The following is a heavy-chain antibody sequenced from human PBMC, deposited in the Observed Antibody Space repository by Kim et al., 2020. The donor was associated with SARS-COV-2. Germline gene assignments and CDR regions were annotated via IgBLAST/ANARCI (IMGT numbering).Heavy chain of an antibody. Sequence: SETLSLTCAVYGGSFSGYYWSWIRQPPGKGLEWIGEINHSGSTNYNPSLKSRVTISVDTSKNQFSLKLSSVTAADTAVYYCARLRGGSSKNPRSYGMDVWGQGTTVTVSS. CDR2: INHSGST. V-gene: IGHV4-34*01. CDR1: GGSFSGYY. CDR3: ARLRGGSSKNPRSYGMDV. D-gene: IGHD2-15*01. J-gene: IGHJ6*02.